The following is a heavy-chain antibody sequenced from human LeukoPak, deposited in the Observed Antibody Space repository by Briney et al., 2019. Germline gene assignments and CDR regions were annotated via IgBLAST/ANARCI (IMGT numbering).Heavy chain of an antibody. CDR3: ARDHTPLTGYLRTGYFDL. CDR1: GGSISSYY. V-gene: IGHV4-4*07. D-gene: IGHD3-9*01. CDR2: MYISGST. Sequence: SETLSLTCTVSGGSISSYYWTWIRQPAGKGLEWIGRMYISGSTNYNPSLKSRVTISVDTSKNQFSLKLSSVTAADTAVYYCARDHTPLTGYLRTGYFDLWGRGTLVTVSS. J-gene: IGHJ2*01.